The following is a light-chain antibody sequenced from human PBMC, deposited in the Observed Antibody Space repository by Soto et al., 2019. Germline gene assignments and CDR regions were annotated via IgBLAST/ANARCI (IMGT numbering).Light chain of an antibody. V-gene: IGKV3-20*01. CDR2: GAS. Sequence: EIVLTQSPGSLSLSPGERATLSCRASQSVDSSFFAWYQQKPGQAPRLLIYGASNRATGIPDRFSGSGSGTDFTLTISRLEPEDFAVYYCQQYVSSVTFGQGTKLELK. CDR3: QQYVSSVT. CDR1: QSVDSSF. J-gene: IGKJ1*01.